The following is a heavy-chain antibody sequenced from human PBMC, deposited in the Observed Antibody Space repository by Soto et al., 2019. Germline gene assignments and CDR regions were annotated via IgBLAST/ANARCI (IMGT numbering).Heavy chain of an antibody. J-gene: IGHJ6*03. CDR2: IWYDGSNK. CDR1: GFTFSSYG. D-gene: IGHD3-10*01. V-gene: IGHV3-33*01. CDR3: ARDMVRGVIITYYYYYYMDV. Sequence: GXSLRLACAASGFTFSSYGLHWFRQAPVNGLEWVAVIWYDGSNKYYADSVKGRFTISRDNSKNTLYLQMNSLRAEDTAVYYCARDMVRGVIITYYYYYYMDVWGKGTTVTVSS.